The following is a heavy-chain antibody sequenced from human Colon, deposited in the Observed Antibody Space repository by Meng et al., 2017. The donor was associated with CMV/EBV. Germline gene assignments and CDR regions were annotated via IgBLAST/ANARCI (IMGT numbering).Heavy chain of an antibody. CDR3: ARDDRGFLFYYDY. D-gene: IGHD3-3*01. CDR2: INCNSGGT. J-gene: IGHJ4*02. CDR1: GYTFTGHH. Sequence: ASVKVSCKASGYTFTGHHMHWVRQVPGQGLEWMGWINCNSGGTKYAQKFQGRVTMTRDTSIGTAYMELSSLRSEDTAVYYCARDDRGFLFYYDYWGQGTLVTVSS. V-gene: IGHV1-2*02.